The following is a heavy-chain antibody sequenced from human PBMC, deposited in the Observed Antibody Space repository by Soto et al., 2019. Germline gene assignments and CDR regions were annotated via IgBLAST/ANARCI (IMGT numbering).Heavy chain of an antibody. CDR2: MYPGDSDT. Sequence: GECLKIAGRGPGYEFNTNWFSSVRHLPGKGLEWVGIMYPGDSDTRYNPSLQFHVTLSANVTVSTAFLQWRSLKTSDTSMYFCARLPRDCNKTSCYYADHWGQGTQVTVSS. D-gene: IGHD2-2*01. CDR3: ARLPRDCNKTSCYYADH. V-gene: IGHV5-51*01. CDR1: GYEFNTNW. J-gene: IGHJ4*01.